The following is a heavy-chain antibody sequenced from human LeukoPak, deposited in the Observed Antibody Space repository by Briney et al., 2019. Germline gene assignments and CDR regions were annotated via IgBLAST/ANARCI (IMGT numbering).Heavy chain of an antibody. V-gene: IGHV4-59*01. CDR3: ARDRYYDSTNYFDF. CDR1: GGSISSYY. J-gene: IGHJ4*02. Sequence: PSETLSLTCTVSGGSISSYYWTWIRQPPGKGLEWFGYIYYSGSTNYNPSLKSRVTISVDTSKNQFSLKLSSVTAADTAVYYCARDRYYDSTNYFDFWGQGTLVTVSS. CDR2: IYYSGST. D-gene: IGHD3-22*01.